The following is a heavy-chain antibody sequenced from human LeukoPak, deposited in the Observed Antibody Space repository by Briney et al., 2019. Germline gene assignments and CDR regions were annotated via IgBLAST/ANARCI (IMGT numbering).Heavy chain of an antibody. J-gene: IGHJ5*02. Sequence: ASVKVSCKASGYTFTSYYVHWVRQAPGQGLEWMGIINPSGGSTSYAQKFQGRVTMTRDTSTSTVYMELSSLRSEDTAVYYCARAATVWGYCSSTSCWGDNWFDPWGQGTLVTVSS. CDR2: INPSGGST. CDR1: GYTFTSYY. CDR3: ARAATVWGYCSSTSCWGDNWFDP. D-gene: IGHD2-2*01. V-gene: IGHV1-46*01.